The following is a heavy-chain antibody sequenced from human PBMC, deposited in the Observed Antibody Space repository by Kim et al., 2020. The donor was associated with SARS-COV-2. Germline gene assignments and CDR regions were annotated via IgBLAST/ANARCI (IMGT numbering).Heavy chain of an antibody. CDR1: GFTFSSYW. CDR2: INSDGSST. D-gene: IGHD1-1*01. V-gene: IGHV3-74*01. CDR3: ANNWNFDY. Sequence: GGSLRLSCAASGFTFSSYWMHWVRQAPGEGLVWVSRINSDGSSTSYANSVKGRFTASRDNAKNTLYLQMNSLRAEDTAVYYCANNWNFDYWGQGTLVTVSP. J-gene: IGHJ4*02.